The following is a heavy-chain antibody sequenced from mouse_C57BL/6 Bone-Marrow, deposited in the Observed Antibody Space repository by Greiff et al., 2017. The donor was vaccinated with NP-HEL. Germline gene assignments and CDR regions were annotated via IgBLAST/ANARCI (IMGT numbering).Heavy chain of an antibody. J-gene: IGHJ1*03. Sequence: QVQLKESGSELRSPGSSVKLSCKDFDSEVFPIAYMSWVRKPPGHGFEWIGGILPSIGRTSYGEKFEDKATLDADTLSNTAYLELNSLASEDAAIYYCARDWYFDVGGTGTAVTVSA. CDR1: DSEVFPIAY. CDR3: ARDWYFDV. V-gene: IGHV15-2*01. CDR2: ILPSIGRT.